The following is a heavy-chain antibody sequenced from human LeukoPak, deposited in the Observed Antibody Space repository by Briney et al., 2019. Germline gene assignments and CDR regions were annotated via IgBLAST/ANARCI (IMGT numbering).Heavy chain of an antibody. Sequence: GGSLRLSCAASGFTFSSYSMNWARQAPGKGLEWVSSISSSSSYIYYADSVKGRFTISRDNAKNSLYLQMNSLRAEDTAVYYCARDARYFDWLLGYWGQGTLVTVSS. J-gene: IGHJ4*02. D-gene: IGHD3-9*01. V-gene: IGHV3-21*01. CDR1: GFTFSSYS. CDR2: ISSSSSYI. CDR3: ARDARYFDWLLGY.